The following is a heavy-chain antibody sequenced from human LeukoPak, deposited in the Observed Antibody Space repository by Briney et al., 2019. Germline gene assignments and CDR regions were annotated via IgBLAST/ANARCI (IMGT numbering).Heavy chain of an antibody. CDR3: AFLEGYSYGTGSSYGTDV. Sequence: GGSLRLSCAASGFTLSSYAIHWVRQAPGKGLEWVAVMSFDVRNTYYSESVKGRFTITRDNFRNTLYLQMNSLRTGDTAVYYCAFLEGYSYGTGSSYGTDVWGQGTAVTVS. CDR1: GFTLSSYA. D-gene: IGHD5-18*01. V-gene: IGHV3-30*03. CDR2: MSFDVRNT. J-gene: IGHJ6*02.